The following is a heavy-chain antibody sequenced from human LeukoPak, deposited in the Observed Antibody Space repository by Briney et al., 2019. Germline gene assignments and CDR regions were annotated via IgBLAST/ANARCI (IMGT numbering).Heavy chain of an antibody. CDR2: INHSGST. J-gene: IGHJ5*02. CDR1: GGPFSGYY. V-gene: IGHV4-34*01. Sequence: PSETLSLTCAVYGGPFSGYYWSWIRQPPGKGLEWIGEINHSGSTNYNPSLKSRVTISVDTSKNQFSLKLSSVTAADTAVYYCARASSWYLYNWFDPWGQGTLVTVSS. D-gene: IGHD6-13*01. CDR3: ARASSWYLYNWFDP.